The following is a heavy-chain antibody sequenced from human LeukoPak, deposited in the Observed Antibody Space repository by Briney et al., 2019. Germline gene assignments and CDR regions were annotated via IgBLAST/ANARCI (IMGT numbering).Heavy chain of an antibody. CDR2: INPKNAAT. CDR3: ARTLYVAAAPGGFDY. D-gene: IGHD6-13*01. CDR1: GYTFTGYY. V-gene: IGHV1-2*02. Sequence: ASVKVSCKASGYTFTGYYMHWVRQAPGQGLEWMGWINPKNAATNYAQKFQGRVTMTRDTSAGTVYMELSGLRSDDTAVYYCARTLYVAAAPGGFDYWGQGTLVTVSS. J-gene: IGHJ4*02.